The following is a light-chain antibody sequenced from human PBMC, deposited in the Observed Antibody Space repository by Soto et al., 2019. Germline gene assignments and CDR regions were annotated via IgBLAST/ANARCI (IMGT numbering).Light chain of an antibody. J-gene: IGKJ1*01. CDR1: QSVSSY. Sequence: ESVLTQSPATLSLSPGERATLSSRASQSVSSYLAWYQQKPGQAPRLLIYDASNRSTGIPARFSGSGSGTDFTLTFSSLEPEDFAVYYCQQRSNWPPTFGQGTKVDIK. CDR3: QQRSNWPPT. CDR2: DAS. V-gene: IGKV3-11*01.